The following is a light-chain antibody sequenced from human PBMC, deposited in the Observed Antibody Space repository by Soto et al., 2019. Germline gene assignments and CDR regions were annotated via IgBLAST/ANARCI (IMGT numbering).Light chain of an antibody. CDR3: QQYNHWPWT. V-gene: IGKV3-15*01. J-gene: IGKJ1*01. CDR1: QIVSSN. Sequence: EIVMKQCPATLCVSPGERATLSCMAIQIVSSNLAWYQQKPGQAPRLLIYGASSRATDVPARFSGSGSGTEFTLTISSLQSEDFAEYHCQQYNHWPWTFGQGTKVDIK. CDR2: GAS.